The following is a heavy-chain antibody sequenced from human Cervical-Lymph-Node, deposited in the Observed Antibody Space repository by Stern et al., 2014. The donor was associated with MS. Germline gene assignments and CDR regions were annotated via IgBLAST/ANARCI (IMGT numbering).Heavy chain of an antibody. J-gene: IGHJ5*02. V-gene: IGHV1-18*01. CDR2: ISGYSGNT. D-gene: IGHD4-17*01. Sequence: VQLVESGTEVKNPGASVSVSCKTSGYSFSNYGITWVRQAPGQGLEWMGWISGYSGNTKYAQKFQGRVTMTTDTSTSTAYMELRSLRSDDTAVYYCVRDINSYRDNAVAWLDPWGQGTLVTVSS. CDR3: VRDINSYRDNAVAWLDP. CDR1: GYSFSNYG.